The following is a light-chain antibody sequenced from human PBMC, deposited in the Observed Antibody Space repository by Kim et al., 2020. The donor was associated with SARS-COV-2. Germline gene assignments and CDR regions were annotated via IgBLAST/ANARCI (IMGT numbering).Light chain of an antibody. CDR2: AAS. CDR3: QQSYSTPWT. V-gene: IGKV1-39*01. CDR1: QSISSY. J-gene: IGKJ1*01. Sequence: ASVGDRVTITCRASQSISSYLNWYQQKPGTAPKLLIYAASSLQSGVPLRFSGSGSGTDLTLTISSLEPEDFATYYCQQSYSTPWTFGQGTKVDIK.